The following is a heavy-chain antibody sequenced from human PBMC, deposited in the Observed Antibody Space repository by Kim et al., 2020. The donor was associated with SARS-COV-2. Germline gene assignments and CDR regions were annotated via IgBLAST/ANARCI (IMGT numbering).Heavy chain of an antibody. D-gene: IGHD1-26*01. Sequence: GGSLRLSCAASGFTFSSYAMHWVRQAPGKGLEWVAVISYDGSNKYYADSVKGRFTISRDNSKNTLYLQMNSLRAEDTAVYYCARARIVGATSSFDYWGQGTLVTVSS. CDR2: ISYDGSNK. CDR3: ARARIVGATSSFDY. J-gene: IGHJ4*02. V-gene: IGHV3-30*04. CDR1: GFTFSSYA.